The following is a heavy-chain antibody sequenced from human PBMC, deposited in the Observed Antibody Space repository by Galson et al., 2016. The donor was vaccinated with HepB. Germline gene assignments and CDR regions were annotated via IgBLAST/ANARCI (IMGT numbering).Heavy chain of an antibody. CDR2: IYYSVST. CDR3: ARYAGVGTTPGRFGF. J-gene: IGHJ4*02. D-gene: IGHD1/OR15-1a*01. Sequence: SETLSLTCAVSGDSISSSNWWSWVRQPPGKGLEWIGEIYYSVSTNYNPSLRSRLTISIDKSMNQFSLELNSVTAADTAVYYCARYAGVGTTPGRFGFWGQGTLVTVSS. V-gene: IGHV4-4*02. CDR1: GDSISSSNW.